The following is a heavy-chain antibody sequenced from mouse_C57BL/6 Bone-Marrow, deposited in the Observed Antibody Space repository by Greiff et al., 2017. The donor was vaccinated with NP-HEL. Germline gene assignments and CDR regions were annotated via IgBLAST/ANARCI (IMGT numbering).Heavy chain of an antibody. CDR3: ARKGQYYGSSGWYFDG. CDR1: GYTFTSYW. Sequence: VQLQQPGAELVKPGASVKMSCKASGYTFTSYWITWVKQRPGQGLEWIGDIYPGSGSTNYNEKFKSKATLTVDTSSSTAYMQLSSLTSEDSAVYYCARKGQYYGSSGWYFDGWGTGTTVTVAS. J-gene: IGHJ1*03. V-gene: IGHV1-55*01. CDR2: IYPGSGST. D-gene: IGHD1-1*01.